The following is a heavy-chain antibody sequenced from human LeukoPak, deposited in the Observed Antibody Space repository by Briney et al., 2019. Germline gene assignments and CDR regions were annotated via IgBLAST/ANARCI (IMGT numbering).Heavy chain of an antibody. CDR1: GGSISSYY. CDR3: ARAEDAFDI. V-gene: IGHV4-59*01. J-gene: IGHJ3*02. Sequence: SETLSLTCTVSGGSISSYYWSWIRQPPGKGLEWIGYIYYSGSTNYNPSLKSRVTISVDTSKNQFSLKLSSVTAADTAVYYCARAEDAFDIWGQGTMVTVSS. CDR2: IYYSGST.